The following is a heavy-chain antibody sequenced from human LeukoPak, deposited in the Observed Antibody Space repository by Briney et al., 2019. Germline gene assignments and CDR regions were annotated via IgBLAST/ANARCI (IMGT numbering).Heavy chain of an antibody. CDR3: ARDWFGVDAFDI. CDR2: INPSGGST. Sequence: ASVKVSCKASGYTFTSYYMHWVRQAPGQGREWMGIINPSGGSTSYAQKFQGRVTMTRDTSTSTVYMELSSLRSEDTAVYYCARDWFGVDAFDIWGQGTMVTVSS. V-gene: IGHV1-46*01. J-gene: IGHJ3*02. D-gene: IGHD2-8*01. CDR1: GYTFTSYY.